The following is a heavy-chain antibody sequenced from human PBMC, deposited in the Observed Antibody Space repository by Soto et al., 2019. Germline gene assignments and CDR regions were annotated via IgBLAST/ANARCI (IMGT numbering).Heavy chain of an antibody. Sequence: SETLSLTCTVSGGSISSGDYYWTWIRQPPGKNLEWIGYIYYSGSSYYNPSLKSRLTISVDTSKNQFSLNLSSVTAADTAVYYCARGGNYFDCWGQGTLVTVSS. V-gene: IGHV4-30-4*01. CDR2: IYYSGSS. CDR1: GGSISSGDYY. CDR3: ARGGNYFDC. J-gene: IGHJ4*02. D-gene: IGHD2-15*01.